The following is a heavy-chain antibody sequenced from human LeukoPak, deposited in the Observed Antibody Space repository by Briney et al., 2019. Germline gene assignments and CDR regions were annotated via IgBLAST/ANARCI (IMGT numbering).Heavy chain of an antibody. CDR1: GFTFSSYW. D-gene: IGHD6-19*01. J-gene: IGHJ4*02. V-gene: IGHV3-74*01. Sequence: GGSLRLSCAASGFTFSSYWIHWVRQAPGKGLVWVSRINSDGSSTSYADSVKGRFTISRVNAKNTLYLQMNTLGAEDTGVYYCARDGSGWFEGDLDYWGQGTLVTVSS. CDR3: ARDGSGWFEGDLDY. CDR2: INSDGSST.